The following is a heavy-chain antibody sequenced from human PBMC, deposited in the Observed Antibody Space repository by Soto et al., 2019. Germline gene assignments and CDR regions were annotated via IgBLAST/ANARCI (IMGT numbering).Heavy chain of an antibody. Sequence: PGGSLRLSCAASGFTFSVYAMTWVRQAPGKGLEWVSAISGNGGSTNYADSVKGRFTISRDNSKSTLHLQMNSLRVEDTAVYYCAKDRTFGPPLVRFDSWGQGTLVTVSS. D-gene: IGHD6-6*01. CDR2: ISGNGGST. J-gene: IGHJ4*02. CDR1: GFTFSVYA. CDR3: AKDRTFGPPLVRFDS. V-gene: IGHV3-23*01.